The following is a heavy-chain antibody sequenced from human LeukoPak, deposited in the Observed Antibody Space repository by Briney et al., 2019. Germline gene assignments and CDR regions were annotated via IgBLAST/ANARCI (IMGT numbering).Heavy chain of an antibody. CDR2: IYYSGST. V-gene: IGHV4-61*01. D-gene: IGHD2-2*01. Sequence: KPSETLSLTCTVSGGSVSSGSYYWSWIRQPPGKGLEWIGYIYYSGSTNYNPSLKSRVTISVDTSKNQFSLKLSSVTAADTAVYYCARADIVVVPAAEDDAFDIWGQGTMVTVSS. CDR1: GGSVSSGSYY. J-gene: IGHJ3*02. CDR3: ARADIVVVPAAEDDAFDI.